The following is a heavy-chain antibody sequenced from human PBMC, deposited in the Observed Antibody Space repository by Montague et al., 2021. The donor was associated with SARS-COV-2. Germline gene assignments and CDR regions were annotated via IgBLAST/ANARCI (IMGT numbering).Heavy chain of an antibody. V-gene: IGHV3-23*03. CDR1: GFTFNSYA. CDR3: AKTHRYYNRNFDY. CDR2: IYSGGSST. Sequence: SLSLSLSASGFTFNSYAMSWVRQAPGKGLEWVSIIYSGGSSTYYADSVKGRFTISRDNSKNTLYLQMNSMIAEDTAVYYCAKTHRYYNRNFDYWGQGTPVTVPS. J-gene: IGHJ4*02. D-gene: IGHD3-22*01.